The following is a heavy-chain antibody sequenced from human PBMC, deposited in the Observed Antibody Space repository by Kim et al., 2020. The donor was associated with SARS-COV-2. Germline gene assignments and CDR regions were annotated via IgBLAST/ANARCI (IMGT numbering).Heavy chain of an antibody. Sequence: YSQKFQGGVTITRDASASTSYMERSSLRSEDTAVYYCARDDSSGYYLLDYWGQGTLVTVSS. V-gene: IGHV1-3*01. D-gene: IGHD3-22*01. CDR3: ARDDSSGYYLLDY. J-gene: IGHJ4*02.